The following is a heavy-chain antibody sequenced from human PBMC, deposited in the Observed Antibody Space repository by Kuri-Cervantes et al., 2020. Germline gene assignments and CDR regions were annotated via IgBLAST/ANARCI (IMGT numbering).Heavy chain of an antibody. CDR2: MNPNSGNT. CDR3: ARAFGMGTYYYYGMDV. CDR1: GYTFTSYD. V-gene: IGHV1-8*01. J-gene: IGHJ6*02. Sequence: ASVKVSCKASGYTFTSYDINWVRQATGQGLEWMGWMNPNSGNTGYAQKFQGRVTMTRNTSISTAYMELSSLRSEDTAVYYCARAFGMGTYYYYGMDVWGQGTTVTVSS. D-gene: IGHD1/OR15-1a*01.